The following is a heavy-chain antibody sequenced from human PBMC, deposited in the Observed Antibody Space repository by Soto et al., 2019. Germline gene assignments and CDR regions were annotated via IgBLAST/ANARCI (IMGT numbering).Heavy chain of an antibody. J-gene: IGHJ3*02. Sequence: GGSLRLSCAASGFTFSSYSMNWVRQAPGKGLEWVSYISSSSSTIYYADSVKGRFTISRDNAKNSLYLQMNSLRAEDTAVYYCARDFTAAGTSDLDAFDIWGRGTMVTVSS. CDR2: ISSSSSTI. CDR3: ARDFTAAGTSDLDAFDI. D-gene: IGHD6-13*01. CDR1: GFTFSSYS. V-gene: IGHV3-48*01.